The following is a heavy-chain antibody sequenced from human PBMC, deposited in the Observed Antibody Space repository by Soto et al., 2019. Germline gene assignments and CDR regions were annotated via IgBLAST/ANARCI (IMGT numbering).Heavy chain of an antibody. CDR3: ARHRAELTFGCGMDV. D-gene: IGHD1-26*01. J-gene: IGHJ6*02. V-gene: IGHV4-59*08. CDR1: GGFINKYY. CDR2: IYYSGRT. Sequence: PSETLSLTCTVSGGFINKYYWSWVRQPPGKGLEWIGFIYYSGRTNYNPSLESRVAISVDTSKNQFSLNLSSMTAADTAVYYCARHRAELTFGCGMDVWGQGTTVTVSS.